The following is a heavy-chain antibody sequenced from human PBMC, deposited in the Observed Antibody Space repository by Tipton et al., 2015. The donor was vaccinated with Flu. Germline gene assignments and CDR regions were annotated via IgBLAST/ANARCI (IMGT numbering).Heavy chain of an antibody. D-gene: IGHD4-11*01. CDR2: MYHTGSA. V-gene: IGHV4-39*01. Sequence: LRLSCTVSGYSIISSSYSWGWIRQPPGKGREWFGNMYHTGSAYNNPSLKSRVTISLDTSRNQLSLKLASVTAADTAVYYCARRDYSNYVSDPKSWFDPWGQGTLVTISS. J-gene: IGHJ5*02. CDR1: GYSIISSSYS. CDR3: ARRDYSNYVSDPKSWFDP.